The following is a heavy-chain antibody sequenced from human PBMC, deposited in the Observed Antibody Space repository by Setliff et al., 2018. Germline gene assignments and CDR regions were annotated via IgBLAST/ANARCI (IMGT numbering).Heavy chain of an antibody. CDR2: IIPLFETT. Sequence: GASVKVSCKASGGIFNSFSITWVRQAPGQGLEWMGRIIPLFETTNYVEKFQGRVTITADKSTSTAYMELSRLTSEDTAVYYCALEYSNSSPTVYYYMDVWGKETTVTVSS. CDR1: GGIFNSFS. CDR3: ALEYSNSSPTVYYYMDV. D-gene: IGHD6-6*01. J-gene: IGHJ6*03. V-gene: IGHV1-69*06.